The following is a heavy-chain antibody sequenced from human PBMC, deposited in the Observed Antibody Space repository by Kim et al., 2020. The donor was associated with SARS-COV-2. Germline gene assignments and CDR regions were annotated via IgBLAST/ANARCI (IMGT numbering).Heavy chain of an antibody. V-gene: IGHV7-4-1*02. Sequence: ASVKVSCKASGYTFTSYAMNWVRQAPGQELEWMGWINTNTGNPTYAQGFTGRFVFSLDTSVSTAYLQISSLKAEDTAVYYCARERYYYDSSGYYYSQPYYYYYGMDVWGQGTTVTVSS. CDR2: INTNTGNP. D-gene: IGHD3-22*01. J-gene: IGHJ6*02. CDR3: ARERYYYDSSGYYYSQPYYYYYGMDV. CDR1: GYTFTSYA.